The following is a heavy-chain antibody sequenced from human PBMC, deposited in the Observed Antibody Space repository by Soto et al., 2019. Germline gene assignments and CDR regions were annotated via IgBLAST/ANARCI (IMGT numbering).Heavy chain of an antibody. D-gene: IGHD3-9*01. CDR1: GCSISSVCYY. Sequence: SETLSLTCTVSGCSISSVCYYWSWIRQHPGKGLEWIGYIYYSGSTYYNPSLKSRVTISVDTSKNQFSLKLSSVTAADTAVYYCARDRGSGYDILTGYPSSYGMDVWGQGTTVT. CDR3: ARDRGSGYDILTGYPSSYGMDV. J-gene: IGHJ6*02. V-gene: IGHV4-31*03. CDR2: IYYSGST.